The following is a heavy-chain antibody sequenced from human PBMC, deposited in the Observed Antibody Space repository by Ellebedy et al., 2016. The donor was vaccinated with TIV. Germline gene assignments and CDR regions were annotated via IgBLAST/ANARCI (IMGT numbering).Heavy chain of an antibody. Sequence: GGSLRLXXAASGFTFSSYAMSWVRQAPGKGLEWVSAISGSGGSTYYADSVKGRFTISRDNSKNTLYLQMNSLRAEDTAVYNCATKNSSGYYVYWGQGTLVTVPS. CDR3: ATKNSSGYYVY. CDR2: ISGSGGST. D-gene: IGHD5-18*01. V-gene: IGHV3-23*01. J-gene: IGHJ4*02. CDR1: GFTFSSYA.